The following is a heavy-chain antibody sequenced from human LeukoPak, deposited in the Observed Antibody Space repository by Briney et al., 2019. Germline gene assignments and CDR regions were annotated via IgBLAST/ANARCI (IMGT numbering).Heavy chain of an antibody. CDR3: ARRRTTPLGYYYYSMDV. CDR2: IIPILGIA. CDR1: GGTFSSYA. J-gene: IGHJ6*02. D-gene: IGHD4-11*01. V-gene: IGHV1-69*04. Sequence: SVKVSCKSSGGTFSSYAISWVRQAPGQGLEWMGRIIPILGIANYAQKFQGRVTITADKSTSTAYMELSSLRSEDTAVYYCARRRTTPLGYYYYSMDVWGQGTTVTVSS.